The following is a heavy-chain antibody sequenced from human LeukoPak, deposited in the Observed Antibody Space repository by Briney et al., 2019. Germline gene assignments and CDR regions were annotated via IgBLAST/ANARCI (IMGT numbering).Heavy chain of an antibody. J-gene: IGHJ4*02. CDR3: ARGGYSGYHYGDY. CDR1: GYTFTNYY. V-gene: IGHV1-46*01. D-gene: IGHD5-12*01. CDR2: INPSSGTT. Sequence: GASVKVSCKASGYTFTNYYMVWVRQAPGQGLEWMGIINPSSGTTNYAQKLQGRVTMTTDTSTSTAYMELRSLRSDDTAVYYCARGGYSGYHYGDYWGQGTLVTVSS.